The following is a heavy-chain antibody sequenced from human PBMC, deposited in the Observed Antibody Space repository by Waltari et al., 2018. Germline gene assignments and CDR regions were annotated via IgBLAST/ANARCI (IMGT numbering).Heavy chain of an antibody. Sequence: QVQLVQSGAEVKKPGASVKVSCKASGYTFTSYGISWVRPAPGQGLEWMGWISAYNGNTNYAQKLQGRVTMTTDTSTSTAYMELRSLRSDDTAVYYCARVRDYYGSLYYYYGMDVWGQGTTVTVSS. CDR1: GYTFTSYG. CDR2: ISAYNGNT. J-gene: IGHJ6*02. CDR3: ARVRDYYGSLYYYYGMDV. V-gene: IGHV1-18*01. D-gene: IGHD3-10*01.